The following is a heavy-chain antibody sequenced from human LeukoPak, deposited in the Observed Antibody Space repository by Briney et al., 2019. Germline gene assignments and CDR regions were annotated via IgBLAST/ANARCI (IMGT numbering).Heavy chain of an antibody. J-gene: IGHJ4*02. Sequence: GGSLRLSCAASGFTFSRYWMNWVRQAPGKGLEWVANIKEDGSKKSYVDSVKGRFTISRDNAKNSLYLQMNGLRAEDTAVYYCVSCGTTTCIIRFDHWGQGTLVTVSS. D-gene: IGHD2-2*01. CDR2: IKEDGSKK. CDR3: VSCGTTTCIIRFDH. CDR1: GFTFSRYW. V-gene: IGHV3-7*01.